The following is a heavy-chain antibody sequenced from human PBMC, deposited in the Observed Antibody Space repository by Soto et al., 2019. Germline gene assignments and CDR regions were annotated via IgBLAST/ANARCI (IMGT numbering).Heavy chain of an antibody. D-gene: IGHD6-25*01. J-gene: IGHJ6*02. CDR2: INPNSGGT. CDR3: ARSRGDPNYGMDV. CDR1: GFTFTSSA. Sequence: GASVKVSCKASGFTFTSSAVQWVRQARGQGLEWMGWINPNSGGTNYAQKFQGRVTMTRDTSISTAYMELSRLRSDDTAVYNCARSRGDPNYGMDVWGQGSTVTVSS. V-gene: IGHV1-2*02.